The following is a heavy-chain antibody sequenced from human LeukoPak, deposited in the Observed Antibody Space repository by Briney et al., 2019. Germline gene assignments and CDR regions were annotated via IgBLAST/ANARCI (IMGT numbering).Heavy chain of an antibody. J-gene: IGHJ4*02. CDR3: ARGGSGGVCNY. V-gene: IGHV1-18*01. Sequence: GASVKVSCMASGYTFTSYGISWVRQAPGQGLEWIGWISDYNGNTNYAQKFQGRVTMTTDTATSTAYMELRSLRSDDTAVYYCARGGSGGVCNYWGQGTLVSVSS. D-gene: IGHD1-26*01. CDR1: GYTFTSYG. CDR2: ISDYNGNT.